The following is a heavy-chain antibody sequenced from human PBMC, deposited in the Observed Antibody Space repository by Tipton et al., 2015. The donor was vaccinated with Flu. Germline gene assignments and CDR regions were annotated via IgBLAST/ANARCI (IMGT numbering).Heavy chain of an antibody. CDR3: ASIATVDLFDYYYGMDV. J-gene: IGHJ6*02. V-gene: IGHV1-18*01. D-gene: IGHD1-26*01. CDR1: GYTFTSYG. CDR2: ISAYNGNT. Sequence: QVQLVQSGAEVKKPGASVKVSCKASGYTFTSYGISWVRQAPGQGLEWMGWISAYNGNTNYAQKLQGRVTMTTDTSTSTAYMELRSLRSDDTAVYYCASIATVDLFDYYYGMDVWGQGTTVTVSS.